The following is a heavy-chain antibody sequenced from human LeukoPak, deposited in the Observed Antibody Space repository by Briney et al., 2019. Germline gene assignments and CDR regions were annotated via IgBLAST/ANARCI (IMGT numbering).Heavy chain of an antibody. J-gene: IGHJ3*02. V-gene: IGHV1-2*02. CDR3: ARAGYCSSTSCFDDAFDI. Sequence: ASVKVSCKASGYTFTGYYMHWVRQAPGQGLEWMGWISPNSGGTNYAQKFQGRVTMTRDTSISTAYMELSRLRSDDTAVYYCARAGYCSSTSCFDDAFDIWGQGTMVTVSS. CDR1: GYTFTGYY. CDR2: ISPNSGGT. D-gene: IGHD2-2*01.